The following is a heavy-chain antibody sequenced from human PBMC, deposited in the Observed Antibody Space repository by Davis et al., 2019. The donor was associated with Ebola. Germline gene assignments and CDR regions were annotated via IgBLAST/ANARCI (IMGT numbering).Heavy chain of an antibody. D-gene: IGHD5-18*01. Sequence: MPSETLSLTCIVSGDSISHYYWSWIRQPPGKGLEWIGYIYYTGTTSYDPSLKSRVTISVDTSKNQFSLRLTSVTAADTAVYYCARHQPDRVGYSYAAIDYWGQGTLVTVSS. CDR2: IYYTGTT. CDR3: ARHQPDRVGYSYAAIDY. V-gene: IGHV4-59*08. J-gene: IGHJ4*02. CDR1: GDSISHYY.